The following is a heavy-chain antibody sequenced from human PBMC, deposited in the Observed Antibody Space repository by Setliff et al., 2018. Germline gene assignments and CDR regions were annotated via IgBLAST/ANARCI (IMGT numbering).Heavy chain of an antibody. CDR1: GFTFSYYA. V-gene: IGHV3-23*03. Sequence: PGGSLRLSCAASGFTFSYYAMTWVRQAPGKGLEWVSIIYSTGRTTYSADSVKGRFTISRDNSKNTLYLQMNSLRPDDTAVYYCASGAAAGTFDFWGQGTLVTVSS. D-gene: IGHD6-13*01. CDR3: ASGAAAGTFDF. CDR2: IYSTGRTT. J-gene: IGHJ4*02.